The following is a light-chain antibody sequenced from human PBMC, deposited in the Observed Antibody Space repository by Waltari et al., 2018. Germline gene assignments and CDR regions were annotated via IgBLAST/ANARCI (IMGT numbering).Light chain of an antibody. CDR1: QDINTY. Sequence: QLTQSPSSLSASVGDRVTITCRASQDINTYLAWYQLKPGKAPKLLISTSSTLQTRVPSSFSGSVSGPDFTLTRTSLQPEDLATYYCQQLNTYPYTFGHVTKLEIK. CDR3: QQLNTYPYT. V-gene: IGKV1-9*01. CDR2: TSS. J-gene: IGKJ2*01.